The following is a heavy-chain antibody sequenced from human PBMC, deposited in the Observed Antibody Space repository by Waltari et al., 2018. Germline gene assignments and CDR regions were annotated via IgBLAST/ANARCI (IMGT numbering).Heavy chain of an antibody. D-gene: IGHD4-17*01. CDR1: GGSISSYY. CDR3: ARSYTVTTSPIAGY. J-gene: IGHJ4*02. CDR2: YSGK. V-gene: IGHV4-59*01. Sequence: QVQLQESGPGLVKPSETLSLTCTVFGGSISSYYWSWIRQPPGKGLEWIGYSGKKYNPSLKSRVTISLDTSKNQFSLKLSSVTAADTAVYYCARSYTVTTSPIAGYWGQGTLVTVSS.